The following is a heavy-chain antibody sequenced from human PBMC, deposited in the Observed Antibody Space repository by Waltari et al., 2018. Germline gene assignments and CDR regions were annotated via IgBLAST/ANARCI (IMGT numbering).Heavy chain of an antibody. CDR1: GYSLSSGYW. CDR3: ANNEWGLPVS. CDR2: IYYSWTI. J-gene: IGHJ5*02. Sequence: QVQLQESGPGLVQPSEDLSLTCTVSGYSLSSGYWWGWIRQPPGKGLEWIASIYYSWTIQYNPSLGSRATISADTSKNQFSLRLTSVTAADTAVYYCANNEWGLPVSWGQGTVVTVSS. V-gene: IGHV4-38-2*02. D-gene: IGHD1-26*01.